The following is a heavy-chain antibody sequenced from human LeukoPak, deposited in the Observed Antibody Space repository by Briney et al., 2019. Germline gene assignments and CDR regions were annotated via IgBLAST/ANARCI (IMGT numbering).Heavy chain of an antibody. Sequence: GSPRLSCAASGFTFSSYSMNWVRQAPGKGLEWVSSISSSSSYIYYADSVKGRFTISRDNAKNSLYLQMNSLRAEDTAVYYCVRDRDTVTTDTVDYWGQGTLVTVSP. CDR3: VRDRDTVTTDTVDY. D-gene: IGHD4-17*01. V-gene: IGHV3-21*01. J-gene: IGHJ4*02. CDR1: GFTFSSYS. CDR2: ISSSSSYI.